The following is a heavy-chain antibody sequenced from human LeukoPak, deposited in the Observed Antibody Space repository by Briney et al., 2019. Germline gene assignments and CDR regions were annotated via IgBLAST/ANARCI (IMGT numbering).Heavy chain of an antibody. CDR2: IYTSGST. V-gene: IGHV4-61*02. J-gene: IGHJ4*02. CDR1: GGSISSGSYY. D-gene: IGHD6-13*01. CDR3: ARRRAAAGMAEGYFDY. Sequence: PSETLSLTCTVSGGSISSGSYYWSWIRQPAGKGLEWIGRIYTSGSTNYNPSLKSRVTISVDTSKNQFSLKLSSVTAADTAVYYCARRRAAAGMAEGYFDYWGQGTLVTVSS.